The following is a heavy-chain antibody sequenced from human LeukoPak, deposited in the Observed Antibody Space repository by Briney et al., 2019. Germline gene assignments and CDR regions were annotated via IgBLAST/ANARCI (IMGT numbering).Heavy chain of an antibody. D-gene: IGHD5-18*01. V-gene: IGHV4-59*01. Sequence: SETLSLTCTVSGGSISSYYWSWIRQPPGKGLEWLGYMYYSGSGGSTNYSPSLKSRVTISVDTSKNQFSLKLTSVTAADTAVYHCARGGGDSYGHNWFDPWGQGTLVTVSS. CDR1: GGSISSYY. J-gene: IGHJ5*02. CDR3: ARGGGDSYGHNWFDP. CDR2: MYYSGSGGST.